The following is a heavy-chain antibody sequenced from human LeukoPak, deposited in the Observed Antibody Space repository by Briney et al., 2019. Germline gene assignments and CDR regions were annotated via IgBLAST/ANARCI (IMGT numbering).Heavy chain of an antibody. Sequence: SVKVSCKASGFTFTSSAVQWVRQARGQRLEWIGWIVVGSGNTNYAQKFQERVTITRDMSTSTAYMELSSLRSEDTAVYYCAAGGPRYYYGMDVWGQGTTVTVSS. CDR3: AAGGPRYYYGMDV. V-gene: IGHV1-58*01. D-gene: IGHD3-16*01. J-gene: IGHJ6*02. CDR1: GFTFTSSA. CDR2: IVVGSGNT.